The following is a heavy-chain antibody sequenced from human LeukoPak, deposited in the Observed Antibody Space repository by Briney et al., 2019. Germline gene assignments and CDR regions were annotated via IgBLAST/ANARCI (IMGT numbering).Heavy chain of an antibody. D-gene: IGHD3-22*01. V-gene: IGHV1-2*06. Sequence: GASVKVSCKASGYTFTGYYVYWVRQAPGQGLEWMGQLNPNSGGTNYAQKFQGRVTMTRDTSISTVYMELSRLRSDDTAVYYCARENYYDSSGYADWGQGTLVTVSS. J-gene: IGHJ4*02. CDR1: GYTFTGYY. CDR2: LNPNSGGT. CDR3: ARENYYDSSGYAD.